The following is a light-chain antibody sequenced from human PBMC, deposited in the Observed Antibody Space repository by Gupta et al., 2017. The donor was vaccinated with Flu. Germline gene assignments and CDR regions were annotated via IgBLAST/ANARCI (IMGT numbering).Light chain of an antibody. CDR2: RVT. V-gene: IGKV2-30*02. CDR1: QSLVHRNGNTY. Sequence: DVVMTQSPLSLPVTLGQPASISCNSSQSLVHRNGNTYLTWFQQRPGQSPRRLIYRVTNRDSGVPDRFSGSGSGTDFTLKISRVEAEDVGIYYCMQCTHWPTFGQGTKVEIK. J-gene: IGKJ1*01. CDR3: MQCTHWPT.